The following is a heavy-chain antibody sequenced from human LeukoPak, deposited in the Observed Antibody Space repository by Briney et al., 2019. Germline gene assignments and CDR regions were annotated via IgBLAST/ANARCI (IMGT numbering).Heavy chain of an antibody. J-gene: IGHJ3*02. CDR2: IIPIFGTA. CDR3: ARDDVYGVGHAFDI. D-gene: IGHD2-8*01. Sequence: GASVKVSCKASGGTFSSYAISWVRQAPGQGLEWMGGIIPIFGTANYAQKLQGRVTMTTDTSTSTAYMELRSLRSDDTAVYYCARDDVYGVGHAFDIWGQGTMVTVSS. V-gene: IGHV1-69*05. CDR1: GGTFSSYA.